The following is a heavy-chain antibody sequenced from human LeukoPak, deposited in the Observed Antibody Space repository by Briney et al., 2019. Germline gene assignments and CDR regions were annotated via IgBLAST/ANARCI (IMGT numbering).Heavy chain of an antibody. J-gene: IGHJ6*02. CDR2: SYYSGST. Sequence: SETLSLTCTVSGGSLSSGDYYWSWIRQPPGRGLKWIGYSYYSGSTYYNPSLKSRVTISVDMSKNPFSLKLSSVTAADTAVYYCARERRYYYGSGSYYNVDGMDVWGQGTTVTVSS. V-gene: IGHV4-30-4*01. CDR1: GGSLSSGDYY. CDR3: ARERRYYYGSGSYYNVDGMDV. D-gene: IGHD3-10*01.